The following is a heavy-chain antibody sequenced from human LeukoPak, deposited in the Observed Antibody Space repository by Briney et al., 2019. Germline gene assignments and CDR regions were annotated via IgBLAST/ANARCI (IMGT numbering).Heavy chain of an antibody. V-gene: IGHV3-21*01. D-gene: IGHD6-6*01. Sequence: GGSLRLSCAASGFTFSNYNMNWVRQAPGKGLEWVSSISSSSSYIYYADSVKGRFTISRDNAKNSLYLQMNSLRAEDTAVYYCARQGELRLYSSSPPIDYWGQGTLVTVSP. CDR2: ISSSSSYI. CDR1: GFTFSNYN. CDR3: ARQGELRLYSSSPPIDY. J-gene: IGHJ4*02.